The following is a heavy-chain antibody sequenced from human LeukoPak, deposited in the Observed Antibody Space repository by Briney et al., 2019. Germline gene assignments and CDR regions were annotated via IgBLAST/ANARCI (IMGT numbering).Heavy chain of an antibody. V-gene: IGHV3-30-3*01. CDR2: ISYDGSEK. J-gene: IGHJ4*02. Sequence: GRSLRLSCAASGFTFSSYPMHGVRQAPGKGLEGVAVISYDGSEKHYADPVKGRFTISRDNSKNTLYLQMNSLRAEDTAVYYCAREGSSGYYPSWGQGILVTVSS. CDR3: AREGSSGYYPS. D-gene: IGHD3-22*01. CDR1: GFTFSSYP.